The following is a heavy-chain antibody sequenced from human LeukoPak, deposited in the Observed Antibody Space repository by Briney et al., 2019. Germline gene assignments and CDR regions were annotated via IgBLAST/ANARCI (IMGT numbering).Heavy chain of an antibody. CDR2: ISWNSGSI. CDR1: GFTFDDYA. Sequence: PGRSLRLSCAASGFTFDDYAMHWVRQASGKGLEWVSGISWNSGSIVYADSVKGRFTISRDNAKNSLYLQMNGLRAEDMALYYCAKAGYCSSTSCYFDYWGQGTLVTVSS. J-gene: IGHJ4*02. V-gene: IGHV3-9*03. CDR3: AKAGYCSSTSCYFDY. D-gene: IGHD2-2*01.